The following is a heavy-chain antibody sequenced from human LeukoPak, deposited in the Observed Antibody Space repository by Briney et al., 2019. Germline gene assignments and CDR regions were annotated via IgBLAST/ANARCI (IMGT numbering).Heavy chain of an antibody. D-gene: IGHD6-13*01. CDR2: INTNTGNP. V-gene: IGHV7-4-1*02. CDR1: GYTFTSYA. CDR3: ARDTYSSSWYWYGLDV. Sequence: ASVKVSCKASGYTFTSYAMNWVRLAPRQGLEWMGWINTNTGNPTYAQGFTGRFVFSLDTSVSTAYLQISSLKAEDTAVYYCARDTYSSSWYWYGLDVWGQGTTVTVSS. J-gene: IGHJ6*02.